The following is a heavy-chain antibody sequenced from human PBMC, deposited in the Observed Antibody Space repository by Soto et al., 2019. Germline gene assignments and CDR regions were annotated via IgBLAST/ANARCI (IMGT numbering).Heavy chain of an antibody. CDR3: ARDLLYYDIWSGYSAYFYYGMDV. V-gene: IGHV3-48*03. Sequence: GGSLRLSCAASGFTFSSYEMNWVRQAPGKGLEWVSYISDSGGTVYYADSVKGRFTVSRDNGQNSVYLQMNSLRAEDTAVYYCARDLLYYDIWSGYSAYFYYGMDVWGPGTTVTVSS. CDR2: ISDSGGTV. CDR1: GFTFSSYE. J-gene: IGHJ6*02. D-gene: IGHD3-3*01.